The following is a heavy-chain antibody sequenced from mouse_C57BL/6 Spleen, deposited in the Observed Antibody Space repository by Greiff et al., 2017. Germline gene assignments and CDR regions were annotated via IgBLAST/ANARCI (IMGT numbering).Heavy chain of an antibody. D-gene: IGHD2-12*01. Sequence: EVQLQQSGGGLVKPGGSLKLSCAASGFTFSDYGMHWVRQAPEKGLEWVAYISSGSSTIYYADTVKGRFTISRDNAKNTLFLQMTSLRSEDTAMYYCARDYSDAMDYWGQGTSVTVSS. J-gene: IGHJ4*01. CDR3: ARDYSDAMDY. CDR1: GFTFSDYG. V-gene: IGHV5-17*01. CDR2: ISSGSSTI.